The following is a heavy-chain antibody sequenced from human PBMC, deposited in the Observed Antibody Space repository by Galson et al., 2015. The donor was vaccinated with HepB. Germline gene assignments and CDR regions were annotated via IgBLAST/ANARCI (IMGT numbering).Heavy chain of an antibody. CDR1: GFTFSSYS. CDR3: AREAEYYDILTGYYSGGWFDP. D-gene: IGHD3-9*01. J-gene: IGHJ5*02. V-gene: IGHV3-48*02. CDR2: ISSSSSTI. Sequence: SLRLSCAASGFTFSSYSMNWVRQAPGKGLEWVSYISSSSSTIYYADSVKGRFTISRDNAKNSLYLQMNSLRDEDTAVYYCAREAEYYDILTGYYSGGWFDPWGQGTLVTVSS.